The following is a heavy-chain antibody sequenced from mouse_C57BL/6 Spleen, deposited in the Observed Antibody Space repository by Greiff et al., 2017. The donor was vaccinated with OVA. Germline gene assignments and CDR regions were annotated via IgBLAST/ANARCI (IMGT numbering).Heavy chain of an antibody. V-gene: IGHV1-82*01. CDR1: GYAFSSSW. J-gene: IGHJ1*03. CDR3: ARGGYGNYGGWYFDV. Sequence: QVQLQQSGPELVKPGASVKISCKASGYAFSSSWMNWVKQRPGKGLEWIGRIYPGDGDTNYNGKFKGKATLTADKSSSTAYMQLSSLTSEDSAVYFCARGGYGNYGGWYFDVWGTGTTVTVSS. CDR2: IYPGDGDT. D-gene: IGHD2-10*02.